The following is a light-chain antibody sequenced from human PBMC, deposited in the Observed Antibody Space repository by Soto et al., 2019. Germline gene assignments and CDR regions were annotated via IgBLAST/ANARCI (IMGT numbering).Light chain of an antibody. CDR1: QSVSSSY. J-gene: IGKJ3*01. V-gene: IGKV3-20*01. CDR3: QQYGSSLFT. Sequence: IVLTQSPGTLSLSPGERATLSCRASQSVSSSYLACYQQKPGQAPRLLIYGASSRDTGIPDRFSGSGSGTDFTLTIRRLEPEDFAVYYCQQYGSSLFTFGPGTKVDIK. CDR2: GAS.